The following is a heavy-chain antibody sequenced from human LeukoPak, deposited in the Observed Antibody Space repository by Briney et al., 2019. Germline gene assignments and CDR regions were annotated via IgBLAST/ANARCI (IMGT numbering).Heavy chain of an antibody. J-gene: IGHJ4*02. Sequence: GGSLRLSCAASGFTFSPYGMHWVRQAPGKGLEWVSLISYDGSNKYYADSVKGRFTISRDSSKNTLYLQMNSLRAEDTAVYYCARDLMGIAYRGAFYYWGQGTLVTVSS. D-gene: IGHD6-13*01. CDR2: ISYDGSNK. CDR3: ARDLMGIAYRGAFYY. V-gene: IGHV3-30*03. CDR1: GFTFSPYG.